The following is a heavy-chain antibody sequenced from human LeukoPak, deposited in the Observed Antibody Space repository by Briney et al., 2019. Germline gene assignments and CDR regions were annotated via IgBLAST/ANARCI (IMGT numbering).Heavy chain of an antibody. J-gene: IGHJ6*02. Sequence: GGSLRLSCAASGFTVSSNYMSWVRQAPGKGLEWVSVIYSGGSTYYADSVKCRFTISRDNSKNTLYLQMNSLRAEDTAVYYCARAESGYSYGYIYYYGMDVWGQGTTVTVSS. D-gene: IGHD5-18*01. CDR2: IYSGGST. CDR3: ARAESGYSYGYIYYYGMDV. V-gene: IGHV3-53*01. CDR1: GFTVSSNY.